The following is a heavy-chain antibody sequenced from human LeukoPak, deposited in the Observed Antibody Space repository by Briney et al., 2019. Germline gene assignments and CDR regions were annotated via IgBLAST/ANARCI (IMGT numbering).Heavy chain of an antibody. V-gene: IGHV1-8*03. CDR3: ARGRWYYDSSGYYFSGFDY. CDR2: MNPNSGNT. D-gene: IGHD3-22*01. Sequence: ASVKVSCKASGYTFTSYGISWVRQATGQGLEWMGWMNPNSGNTGYAQKFQGRVTITRNTSISTAYMELSSLRSEDTAVYYCARGRWYYDSSGYYFSGFDYWGQGTLVTVSS. CDR1: GYTFTSYG. J-gene: IGHJ4*02.